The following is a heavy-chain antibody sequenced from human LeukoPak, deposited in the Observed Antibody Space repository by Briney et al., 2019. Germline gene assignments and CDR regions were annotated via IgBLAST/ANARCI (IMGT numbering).Heavy chain of an antibody. D-gene: IGHD2-21*01. J-gene: IGHJ4*02. CDR1: DGSITNYY. CDR3: ARESRVVIGDGYHVDS. CDR2: LYIGRGM. V-gene: IGHV4-4*07. Sequence: SETLSLTCFVSDGSITNYYWSWIWQPAGKGLEWIGRLYIGRGMEYNPSLKSRVTMSVDRANMQFSLRLTSVTAADTAVYYCARESRVVIGDGYHVDSWGPGTLVTVSS.